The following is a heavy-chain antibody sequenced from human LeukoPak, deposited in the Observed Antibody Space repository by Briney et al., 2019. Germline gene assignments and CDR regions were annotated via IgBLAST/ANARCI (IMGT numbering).Heavy chain of an antibody. J-gene: IGHJ6*03. CDR3: ARDSPGYCSSTSCYGAYYYYYMDV. CDR2: IIPIFGTA. CDR1: GGTFISYA. V-gene: IGHV1-69*05. Sequence: GASVKVSCKASGGTFISYAISWVRQAPGQGLEWMGRIIPIFGTANYAQKFQGRVTITTDESTSTAYMELSSLRSDDTAVYYCARDSPGYCSSTSCYGAYYYYYMDVWGKGTTVTVSS. D-gene: IGHD2-2*01.